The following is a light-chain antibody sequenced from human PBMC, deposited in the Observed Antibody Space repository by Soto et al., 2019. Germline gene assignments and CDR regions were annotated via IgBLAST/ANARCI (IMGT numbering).Light chain of an antibody. CDR1: SSNIGSTY. Sequence: VQTQPASPSRTPAQGATTSCSGSSSNIGSTYVYWYQQLPGTAPKLLIFGNMQRPSGVPERFSGSESGTSASLAISGLRSEDEADYYCASWDDSLSSYIFGTGTKVTVL. J-gene: IGLJ1*01. CDR2: GNM. V-gene: IGLV1-47*02. CDR3: ASWDDSLSSYI.